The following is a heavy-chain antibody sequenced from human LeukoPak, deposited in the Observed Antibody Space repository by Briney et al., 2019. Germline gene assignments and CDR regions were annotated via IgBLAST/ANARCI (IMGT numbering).Heavy chain of an antibody. J-gene: IGHJ4*02. D-gene: IGHD6-13*01. Sequence: ASVKVSFKASGYTFTSYYMHWVRQAPGQGLEWMAIINLSGGSTSYAQRFQGRVTMTRDTSTTTVYMELSSLRSEDTAVYYCARGTSSWTFDYWGQGTLVTVSS. V-gene: IGHV1-46*01. CDR2: INLSGGST. CDR1: GYTFTSYY. CDR3: ARGTSSWTFDY.